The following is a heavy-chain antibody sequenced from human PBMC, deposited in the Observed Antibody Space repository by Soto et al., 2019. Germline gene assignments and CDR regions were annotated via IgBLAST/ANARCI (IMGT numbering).Heavy chain of an antibody. D-gene: IGHD6-13*01. CDR1: GYTFTSYG. Sequence: QVQLVQSGAEVKKPGASVKVSCKASGYTFTSYGITWVRQAPGQGLEWMGWISTYNGNTNYAQKLQGRVTMTTYTSTSSDYMELRGLRSDDSAMYSCGLTDSRLHDFDYWGQGALVTVCS. J-gene: IGHJ4*02. CDR3: GLTDSRLHDFDY. CDR2: ISTYNGNT. V-gene: IGHV1-18*01.